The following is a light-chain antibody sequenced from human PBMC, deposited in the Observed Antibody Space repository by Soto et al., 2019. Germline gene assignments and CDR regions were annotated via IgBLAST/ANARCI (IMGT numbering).Light chain of an antibody. Sequence: QSVLTQPPSASGSPGQSVTISCTGTSSDVGAYDYVCWYQQHPGKAPKLMIYEINKRPSGFADRFSGFKSGNTSSLTVSGLQAEDDADYYCSSFAGSNNFPDVFGTGTKLTVL. V-gene: IGLV2-8*01. CDR3: SSFAGSNNFPDV. J-gene: IGLJ1*01. CDR1: SSDVGAYDY. CDR2: EIN.